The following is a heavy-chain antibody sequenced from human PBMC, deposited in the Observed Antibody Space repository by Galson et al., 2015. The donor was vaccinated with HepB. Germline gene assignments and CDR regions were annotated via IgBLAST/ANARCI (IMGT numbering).Heavy chain of an antibody. V-gene: IGHV1-69*13. Sequence: SVKVSCKASGGTFSSYAISWVRQAPGQGLEWMGGIIPIFGTANYAQKFQGRVTITADESTSTAYMELSSLRSEDTAVYYCCAGTQDLYYYYYYMDVWGKGTTVTVSS. J-gene: IGHJ6*03. CDR1: GGTFSSYA. CDR3: CAGTQDLYYYYYYMDV. D-gene: IGHD6-13*01. CDR2: IIPIFGTA.